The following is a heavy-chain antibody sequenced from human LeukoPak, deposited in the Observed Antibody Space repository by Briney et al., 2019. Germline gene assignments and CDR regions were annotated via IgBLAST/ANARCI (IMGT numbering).Heavy chain of an antibody. CDR1: GYRFTTYW. Sequence: GESLKISCKGSGYRFTTYWIAWVRQLPGKGLEWMGIIYLGDSNTRYSPSFQGQVTISADKSISTAYLQWSSLKASDTAIYYCARLYSPAAGTWPFDPWGQGTLVTVSS. J-gene: IGHJ5*02. CDR2: IYLGDSNT. CDR3: ARLYSPAAGTWPFDP. V-gene: IGHV5-51*01. D-gene: IGHD6-13*01.